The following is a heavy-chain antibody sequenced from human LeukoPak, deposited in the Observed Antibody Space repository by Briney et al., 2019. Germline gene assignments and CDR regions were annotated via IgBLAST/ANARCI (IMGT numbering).Heavy chain of an antibody. CDR1: GYTFTNYW. CDR3: AQTPIVGATMVFDY. CDR2: INPNDGST. Sequence: GASVKVSCKASGYTFTNYWIQWVRQAPGQGLEWVALINPNDGSTTYAHKFQGRVTMTRDTSTSTVYMDLSSLTSEDTAVYYCAQTPIVGATMVFDYWGQGTLVTVSS. V-gene: IGHV1-46*01. D-gene: IGHD1-26*01. J-gene: IGHJ4*02.